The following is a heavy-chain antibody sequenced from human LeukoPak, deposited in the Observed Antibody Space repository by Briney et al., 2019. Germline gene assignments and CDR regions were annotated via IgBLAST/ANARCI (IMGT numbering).Heavy chain of an antibody. CDR2: IIPIFGTA. J-gene: IGHJ4*02. CDR1: GGTFISYA. V-gene: IGHV1-69*13. D-gene: IGHD3-22*01. Sequence: GASVKVSCKASGGTFISYAISWVRQAPGQGLEWVGGIIPIFGTANYAQKFQGRVTITADESTSTAYMELTSLRSEDTAVYYCARDRGYYDSSGYYSGWGQGTLVTVS. CDR3: ARDRGYYDSSGYYSG.